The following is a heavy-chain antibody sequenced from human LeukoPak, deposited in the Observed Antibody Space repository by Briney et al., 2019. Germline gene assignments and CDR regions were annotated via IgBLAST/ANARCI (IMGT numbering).Heavy chain of an antibody. CDR3: AKGAVGLTKYFDC. J-gene: IGHJ4*02. D-gene: IGHD6-19*01. CDR2: ITGRGGST. CDR1: GFTFSSYA. Sequence: PGESLRLSCAASGFTFSSYAMSWVRQAPGNGLEWVSAITGRGGSTDYADSVKGRFTISRDNSKNTLYLQMNTLRAEDTALYYCAKGAVGLTKYFDCWGQGALVTVSS. V-gene: IGHV3-23*01.